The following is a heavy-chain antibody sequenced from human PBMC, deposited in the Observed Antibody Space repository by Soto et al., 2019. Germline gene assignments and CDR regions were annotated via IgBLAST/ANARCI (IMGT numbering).Heavy chain of an antibody. CDR2: TYYRSKWYN. CDR3: ARDARLQREYSGYEYFDY. CDR1: GDSVSSNSAA. Sequence: PSQTLSLTCAISGDSVSSNSAAWNWIRQSPSRGLEWLGRTYYRSKWYNDYAVSVKSRITINPDTSKKQFSLQLNSVTPEDTAVYYCARDARLQREYSGYEYFDYWGQGTLVTVSS. J-gene: IGHJ4*02. D-gene: IGHD5-12*01. V-gene: IGHV6-1*01.